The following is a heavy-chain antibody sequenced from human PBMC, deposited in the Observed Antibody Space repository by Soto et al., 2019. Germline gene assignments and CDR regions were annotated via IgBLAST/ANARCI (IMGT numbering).Heavy chain of an antibody. CDR3: TTSHGDYNFDH. D-gene: IGHD4-17*01. J-gene: IGHJ5*02. V-gene: IGHV1-24*01. Sequence: QVQLVQSGAEVKKPGASVKVSCKVSGYTLNEVAMHWVRQAPGKGLEWLGGFDPDEAETIYAQHFQGRVTMTEDTSTDTVYMELSSLRSEDTAFYFCTTSHGDYNFDHWGQGTLVTVSS. CDR2: FDPDEAET. CDR1: GYTLNEVA.